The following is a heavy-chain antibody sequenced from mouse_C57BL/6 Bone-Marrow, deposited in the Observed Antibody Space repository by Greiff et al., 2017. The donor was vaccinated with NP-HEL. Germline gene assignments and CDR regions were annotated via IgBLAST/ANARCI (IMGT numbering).Heavy chain of an antibody. CDR3: ARWLRRDWYFDV. Sequence: EVQRVESGPELVKPGASVKIPCKASGYTFTDYNMDWVKQSHGKSLEWIGDINPNNGGTSSNQKFKGKATLTVDKSSSTAYMELRSLASEDTAVYYCARWLRRDWYFDVWGTGTTVTVSS. CDR1: GYTFTDYN. V-gene: IGHV1-18*01. CDR2: INPNNGGT. D-gene: IGHD2-2*01. J-gene: IGHJ1*03.